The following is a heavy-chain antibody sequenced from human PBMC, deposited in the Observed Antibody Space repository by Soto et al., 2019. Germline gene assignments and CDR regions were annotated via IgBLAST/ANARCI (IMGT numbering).Heavy chain of an antibody. J-gene: IGHJ3*02. Sequence: PGGSLRLSCSASGFTFNSYAMHWVRQAPGMRLEYVSAVSSNGDSTYYADSVKGRFTISRDNSKNTLYLQMSSLRAEDTAVYYCVKERYCSSTSCYASGAFDIWGQGTLVTVSS. V-gene: IGHV3-64D*08. CDR3: VKERYCSSTSCYASGAFDI. CDR1: GFTFNSYA. D-gene: IGHD2-2*01. CDR2: VSSNGDST.